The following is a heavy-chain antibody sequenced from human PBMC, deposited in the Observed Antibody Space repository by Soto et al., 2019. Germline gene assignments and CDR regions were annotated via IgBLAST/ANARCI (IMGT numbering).Heavy chain of an antibody. Sequence: ELQLVESGGGLVQPGGSLRLSCTASGFTFTNHWMHWVRQAPGKGLVWVSRVSINATTTTSADSVKGRFSISRDNAKNTLYLQMNNLRVEDTAIYYCARTPKYCTSTNCYVMAFDSWGQGALVTVSS. CDR1: GFTFTNHW. J-gene: IGHJ4*02. CDR3: ARTPKYCTSTNCYVMAFDS. V-gene: IGHV3-74*03. D-gene: IGHD2-2*01. CDR2: VSINATTT.